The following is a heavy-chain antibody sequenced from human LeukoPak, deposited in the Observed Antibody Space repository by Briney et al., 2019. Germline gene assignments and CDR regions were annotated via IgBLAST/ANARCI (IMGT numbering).Heavy chain of an antibody. CDR3: ARDDIAVTPPLFHFDY. J-gene: IGHJ4*02. D-gene: IGHD6-19*01. Sequence: GASVKVSCKASGYTFTSYGISWVRQAPGQGLEWIGWISAYNGNTNYAQKFQGRVTMTTDTSTSTAYMELRSLRSDDTAVYFCARDDIAVTPPLFHFDYWGQGTLVTVSS. V-gene: IGHV1-18*01. CDR2: ISAYNGNT. CDR1: GYTFTSYG.